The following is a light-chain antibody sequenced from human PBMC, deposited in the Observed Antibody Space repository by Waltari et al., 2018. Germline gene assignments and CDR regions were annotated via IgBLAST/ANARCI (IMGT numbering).Light chain of an antibody. Sequence: QSDLTQPASVSGSPGQSITISCTGTSSDVGSYKFVSWYQQHPGKAPKLMIYEVSKRPSRVFHRFSGSTSGNTASLTFSGLQAEDEAAYYCCSYAGSSTLVFGGGTKLTVL. CDR1: SSDVGSYKF. CDR3: CSYAGSSTLV. CDR2: EVS. J-gene: IGLJ2*01. V-gene: IGLV2-23*02.